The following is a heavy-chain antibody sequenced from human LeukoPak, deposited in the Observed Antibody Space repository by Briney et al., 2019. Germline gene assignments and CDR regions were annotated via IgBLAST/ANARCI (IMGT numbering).Heavy chain of an antibody. Sequence: PSETLSLTCTVSGASISSYYWNWIRQPAGKGLEWIGRIFTSGNTNYNPSLRGRVTMSVGTPKNQFSLKLNAVTAADAVVYYCARGGLRALSAFDIWGQGTMVTVSS. CDR1: GASISSYY. D-gene: IGHD3-16*01. J-gene: IGHJ3*02. CDR3: ARGGLRALSAFDI. V-gene: IGHV4-4*07. CDR2: IFTSGNT.